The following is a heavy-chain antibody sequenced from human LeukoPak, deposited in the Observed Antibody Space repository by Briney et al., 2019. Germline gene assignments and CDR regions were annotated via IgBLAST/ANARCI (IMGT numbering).Heavy chain of an antibody. CDR2: IYPGDSDT. D-gene: IGHD3-10*01. V-gene: IGHV5-51*01. J-gene: IGHJ4*02. CDR3: ARLGRFGELFLIFDY. Sequence: GESLKISRKGSGYSFTSYWIGWVRQMPGKGLEWMGIIYPGDSDTRYSPSFQGQVTISADKSISTAYLQWSSLKASDTAMYYCARLGRFGELFLIFDYWGQGTLVTVSS. CDR1: GYSFTSYW.